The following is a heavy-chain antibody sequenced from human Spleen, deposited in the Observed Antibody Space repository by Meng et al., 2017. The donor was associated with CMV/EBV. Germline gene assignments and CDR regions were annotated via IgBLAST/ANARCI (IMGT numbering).Heavy chain of an antibody. D-gene: IGHD3-3*01. CDR1: GYTFTDFY. CDR3: ARSKSTTYYDFWSGPYYYYGMDV. Sequence: ASVKVSCKASGYTFTDFYMHWVRQAPGQGLEWMGWINPNSGGTNYAQKFQGRVTMTRDTSISTAYMELSRLRSDDTAVYYCARSKSTTYYDFWSGPYYYYGMDVWGQGTTVTVSS. V-gene: IGHV1-2*02. CDR2: INPNSGGT. J-gene: IGHJ6*02.